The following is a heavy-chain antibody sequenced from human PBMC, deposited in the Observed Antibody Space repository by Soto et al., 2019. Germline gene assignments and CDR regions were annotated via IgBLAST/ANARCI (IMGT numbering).Heavy chain of an antibody. J-gene: IGHJ4*02. Sequence: EVQLVESGGGLVKPGGSLRLSCAASGFTFSSYSMNWVRQAPGKGLEWVSSISSSSSYIYYADSVKGRFTISRDNAKNSLYLQMNSLRAEDTAVYYCARDLSHYYGSGSYLDYWGQGTLVTVSS. V-gene: IGHV3-21*01. CDR1: GFTFSSYS. CDR3: ARDLSHYYGSGSYLDY. D-gene: IGHD3-10*01. CDR2: ISSSSSYI.